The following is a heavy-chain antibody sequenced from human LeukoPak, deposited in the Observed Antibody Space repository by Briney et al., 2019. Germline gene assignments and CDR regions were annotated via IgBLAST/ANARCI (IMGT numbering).Heavy chain of an antibody. Sequence: SGPTLVXPTQTLTLTCTFSGFSLSSSGMCVSWIRQPPGKALEWLARIDWDDDKYYRTSLKTRVTISKDTSKNQVVLTMTNMDPVDTATYYCARSTGDYFDYWGQGTLVTVSS. CDR1: GFSLSSSGMC. V-gene: IGHV2-70*11. CDR2: IDWDDDK. D-gene: IGHD7-27*01. J-gene: IGHJ4*02. CDR3: ARSTGDYFDY.